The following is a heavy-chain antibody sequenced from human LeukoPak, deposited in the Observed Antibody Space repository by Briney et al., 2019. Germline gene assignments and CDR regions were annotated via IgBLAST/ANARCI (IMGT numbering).Heavy chain of an antibody. J-gene: IGHJ4*02. CDR2: IWHDGSNK. CDR3: ARDAGDFYYFDY. CDR1: GFTFSSYG. D-gene: IGHD4-17*01. Sequence: GGSLRLSCAASGFTFSSYGMHWVRQAPGKGLEWVAVIWHDGSNKYYADSVKGRFTISRDNSKNTLYLQMNSLRAEDTAVYYCARDAGDFYYFDYWGQGTLVTVSS. V-gene: IGHV3-33*01.